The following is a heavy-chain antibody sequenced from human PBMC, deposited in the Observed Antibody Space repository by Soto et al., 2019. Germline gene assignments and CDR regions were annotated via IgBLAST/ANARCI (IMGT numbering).Heavy chain of an antibody. J-gene: IGHJ4*02. CDR2: ISWDSGSI. CDR3: AKDIRHLRRSRGYYFDY. Sequence: EVQLVESGGGLVQPGRSLRLSCAASGFTFDDYAMHWVRQAPGKGLEWVSGISWDSGSIGYADSVKGRFTISRDNAKNSLYLQMNSLRAEDTALYYCAKDIRHLRRSRGYYFDYWGQGTLVTVSS. D-gene: IGHD3-22*01. V-gene: IGHV3-9*01. CDR1: GFTFDDYA.